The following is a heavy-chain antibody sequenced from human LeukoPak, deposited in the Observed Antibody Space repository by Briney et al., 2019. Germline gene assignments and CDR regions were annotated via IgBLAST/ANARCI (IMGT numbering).Heavy chain of an antibody. J-gene: IGHJ5*02. CDR3: ARDYGYNWNDGRGGWFDP. D-gene: IGHD1-20*01. CDR1: RGTFSSYA. CDR2: IIPIFGTA. Sequence: SVRVSCESSRGTFSSYAISWVRQAPGQGLEWMGRIIPIFGTAHYAQKFQGRVTITTDESTSTAYMELRSLRSEDTAVYFCARDYGYNWNDGRGGWFDPWGQGTPVTASS. V-gene: IGHV1-69*05.